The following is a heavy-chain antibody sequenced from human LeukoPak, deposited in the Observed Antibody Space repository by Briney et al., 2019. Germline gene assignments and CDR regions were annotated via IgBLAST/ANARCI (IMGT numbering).Heavy chain of an antibody. J-gene: IGHJ4*02. CDR2: ISNSSSTM. CDR1: GFTFSSYS. CDR3: ARQGFGESAPSDY. Sequence: GGSLRLSCAASGFTFSSYSMNWVRQAPGKGLEWISYISNSSSTMYYADSVKGRFTISRDNAKNSLYLQMNSLRAEDTAMYYCARQGFGESAPSDYWGQGTLVTVSS. D-gene: IGHD3-10*01. V-gene: IGHV3-48*01.